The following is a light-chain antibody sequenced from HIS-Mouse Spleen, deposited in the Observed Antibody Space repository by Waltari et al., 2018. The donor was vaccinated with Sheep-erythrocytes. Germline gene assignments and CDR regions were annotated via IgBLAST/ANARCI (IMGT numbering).Light chain of an antibody. Sequence: SYELTQPPSVSVSPGQTASITCSGDKLGDKYACWYQQKPGQSPVLVIYQDSKRPSGIPGRFSGSTSGTMATLTISGAQVEDEADYYCYSTDSSGNHWVFGGGTKLTVL. V-gene: IGLV3-10*01. CDR1: KLGDKY. J-gene: IGLJ3*02. CDR3: YSTDSSGNHWV. CDR2: QDS.